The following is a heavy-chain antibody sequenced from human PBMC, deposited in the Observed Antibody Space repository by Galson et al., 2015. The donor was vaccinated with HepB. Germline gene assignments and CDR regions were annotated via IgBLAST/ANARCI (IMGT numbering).Heavy chain of an antibody. CDR3: ARLHYGNSIVGATIGVDY. Sequence: LSLTCTVSGGSISSSSYYWGWIRQPPGKGLEWIGSIYYSGSTYYNPSLKSRVTISVDTSKNQFSLKLSSVTAADTAVYYCARLHYGNSIVGATIGVDYWGQGTLVTVSS. D-gene: IGHD1-26*01. J-gene: IGHJ4*02. CDR1: GGSISSSSYY. CDR2: IYYSGST. V-gene: IGHV4-39*01.